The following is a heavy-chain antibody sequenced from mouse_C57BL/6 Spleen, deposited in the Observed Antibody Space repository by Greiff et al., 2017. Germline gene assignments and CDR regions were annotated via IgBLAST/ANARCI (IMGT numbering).Heavy chain of an antibody. CDR2: ILPGSGST. J-gene: IGHJ4*01. V-gene: IGHV1-9*01. D-gene: IGHD1-1*01. CDR1: GYTFTGYW. Sequence: QVQLQQSGAELMKPGASVKLSCKATGYTFTGYWIEWVKQRPGHGLEWIGEILPGSGSTNYNEKFKGKATFTADTSSTTAYMLLSSLTTEDSAIYYCARETTLVPYYAMDYWGQGTSVTVSS. CDR3: ARETTLVPYYAMDY.